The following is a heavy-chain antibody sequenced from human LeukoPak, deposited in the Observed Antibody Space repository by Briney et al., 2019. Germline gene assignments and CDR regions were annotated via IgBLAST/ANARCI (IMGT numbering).Heavy chain of an antibody. J-gene: IGHJ4*02. CDR2: TYYSGST. Sequence: SETLSLTCTVSSGSISSYYWGWHRPPPGKGRVWIGYTYYSGSTNYNTSLKSRVPISVDASKNQCSLKLGSVTAADTAVYYCARGFRIQLWSPNFDYWGQGTLLTVSS. CDR1: SGSISSYY. V-gene: IGHV4-59*01. CDR3: ARGFRIQLWSPNFDY. D-gene: IGHD5-18*01.